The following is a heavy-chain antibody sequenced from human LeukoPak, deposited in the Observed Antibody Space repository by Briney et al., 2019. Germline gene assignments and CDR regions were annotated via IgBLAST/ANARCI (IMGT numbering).Heavy chain of an antibody. CDR1: GGSISSGSYY. D-gene: IGHD3-10*01. CDR3: AREEYYYGSGSYLSFYFDY. J-gene: IGHJ4*02. CDR2: IYTSGST. V-gene: IGHV4-61*02. Sequence: PSQTLSLTCTVSGGSISSGSYYWSWIRQPAGKGLEWIGRIYTSGSTNYNPSLKSRVTISVDTSKNQFSLKLSSVTAADTAVYYCAREEYYYGSGSYLSFYFDYWGQGTLVTVSS.